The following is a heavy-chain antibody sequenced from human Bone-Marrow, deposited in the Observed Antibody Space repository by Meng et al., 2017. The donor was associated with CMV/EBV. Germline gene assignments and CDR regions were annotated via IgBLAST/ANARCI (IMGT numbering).Heavy chain of an antibody. CDR2: ISAYNGNT. CDR1: GGTFSSYA. J-gene: IGHJ4*02. V-gene: IGHV1-18*01. Sequence: ASVKVSCKASGGTFSSYAISWVRQAPGQGLEWMGWISAYNGNTNYAQKLQGRVTMTTDTSTSTVYMELSSLRSEDTAVYYCASLGVTGTGDYWGQGTLVTFSS. CDR3: ASLGVTGTGDY. D-gene: IGHD3-16*01.